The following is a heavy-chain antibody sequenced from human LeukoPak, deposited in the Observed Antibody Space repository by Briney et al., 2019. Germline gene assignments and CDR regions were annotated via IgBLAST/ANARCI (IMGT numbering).Heavy chain of an antibody. CDR2: IDYSGST. J-gene: IGHJ3*01. Sequence: PSETLSLTCTVSGGSISSYYWSWIRQPPGKGLEWIEYIDYSGSTNYNPSLKSRVSISVDTTKNQFSLKLSTVTAADTAVYYSASGTPIITWGQGTMVTVSS. CDR1: GGSISSYY. V-gene: IGHV4-59*01. CDR3: ASGTPIIT.